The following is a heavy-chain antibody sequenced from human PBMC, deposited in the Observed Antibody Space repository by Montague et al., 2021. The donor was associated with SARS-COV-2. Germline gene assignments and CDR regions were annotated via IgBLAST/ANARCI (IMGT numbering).Heavy chain of an antibody. CDR3: ARYSPLGFESPDTFDI. CDR2: FYHGGST. CDR1: GYSVNSGYH. D-gene: IGHD3-9*01. V-gene: IGHV4-38-2*02. J-gene: IGHJ3*02. Sequence: SETLSLTCTVSGYSVNSGYHWGWIRQPPGKGLEWIGSFYHGGSTYYNPSLKSRVTISGDTSKNQFSLKLTSVAAADTAVYYCARYSPLGFESPDTFDIWGRGTMVTVSS.